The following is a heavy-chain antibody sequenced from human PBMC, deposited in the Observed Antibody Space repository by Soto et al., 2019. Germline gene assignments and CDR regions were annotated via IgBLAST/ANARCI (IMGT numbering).Heavy chain of an antibody. J-gene: IGHJ4*02. V-gene: IGHV3-30*18. Sequence: GGSLRLSCAASGFTFSSYGMHWVRQAPGKGLEWVAVISYDGSNKYYADSVKGRFTISRDNSKNTLYLQMNSLRAEDTAVYYCAKLSLRIKIFGEGAANDHWGQGTLVTVYS. D-gene: IGHD3-3*01. CDR1: GFTFSSYG. CDR2: ISYDGSNK. CDR3: AKLSLRIKIFGEGAANDH.